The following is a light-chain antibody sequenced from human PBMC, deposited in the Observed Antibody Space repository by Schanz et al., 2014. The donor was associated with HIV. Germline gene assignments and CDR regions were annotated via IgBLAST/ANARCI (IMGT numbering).Light chain of an antibody. CDR3: SSYTSSSTWV. Sequence: QSALTQPASVSGSPGQSITISCSGTSSDIGAFDYVSWYQQYPGKAPKLIVYGVFDRPSGVSNRFSGSKSGNTASLTISGLQAEDEADYYCSSYTSSSTWVFGGGTKLTVL. CDR2: GVF. CDR1: SSDIGAFDY. V-gene: IGLV2-14*03. J-gene: IGLJ3*02.